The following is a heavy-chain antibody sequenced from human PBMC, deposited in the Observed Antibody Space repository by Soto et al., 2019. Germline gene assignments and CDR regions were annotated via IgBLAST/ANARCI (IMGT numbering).Heavy chain of an antibody. CDR1: GYTFTNYG. CDR2: ISAYNGNT. Sequence: VASVKVSCKASGYTFTNYGISWVRQAPGQGLEWMGWISAYNGNTNYAQKLQGRVTMTTDTSTSTAYMELRSLRSDDTAVYYCARENSGSYGINFDYWGQGTLVTVSS. V-gene: IGHV1-18*04. D-gene: IGHD1-26*01. J-gene: IGHJ4*02. CDR3: ARENSGSYGINFDY.